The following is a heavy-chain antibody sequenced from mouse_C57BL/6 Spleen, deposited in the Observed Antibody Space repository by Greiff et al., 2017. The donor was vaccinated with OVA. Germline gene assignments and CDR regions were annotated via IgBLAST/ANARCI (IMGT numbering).Heavy chain of an antibody. V-gene: IGHV5-17*01. CDR1: GFTFSDYG. Sequence: DVMLVESGGGLVKPGGSLKLSCAASGFTFSDYGMHWVRQAPEKGLEWVAYISSGSSTIYYADTVKGRFTISRDNAKNTLFLQMTSLRSEDTAMYYCATGGLRRFAYWGQGTLVTVSA. J-gene: IGHJ3*01. CDR2: ISSGSSTI. CDR3: ATGGLRRFAY. D-gene: IGHD2-2*01.